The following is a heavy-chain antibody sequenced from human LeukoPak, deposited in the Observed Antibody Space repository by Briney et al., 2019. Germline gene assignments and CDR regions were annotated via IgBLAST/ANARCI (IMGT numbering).Heavy chain of an antibody. D-gene: IGHD3-10*01. CDR1: AFTFSGSA. CDR3: TRWGVSTIDS. Sequence: PGGSLRLSCAASAFTFSGSAMHWVRQASGKGLEWLGRIRSKADNYATVYAASVEGRFTISRDDSKNTAYLQMNSLKTEDTAVYYCTRWGVSTIDSWGQGTLVTVSS. CDR2: IRSKADNYAT. J-gene: IGHJ4*02. V-gene: IGHV3-73*01.